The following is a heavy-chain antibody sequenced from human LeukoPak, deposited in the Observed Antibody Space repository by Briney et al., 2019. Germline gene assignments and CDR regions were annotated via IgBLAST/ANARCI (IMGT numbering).Heavy chain of an antibody. V-gene: IGHV4-59*01. CDR1: GGSINNYY. Sequence: PSETLSLTCTVSGGSINNYYWTWLRQPPGKGLEGIGYIYYTGRTYYNPSLQSRVTISLDTSQNQFSLKLSSVNAADTAVYYCAKYDSDAAMFDPWGRGTLVTISS. CDR3: AKYDSDAAMFDP. J-gene: IGHJ5*02. D-gene: IGHD3-22*01. CDR2: IYYTGRT.